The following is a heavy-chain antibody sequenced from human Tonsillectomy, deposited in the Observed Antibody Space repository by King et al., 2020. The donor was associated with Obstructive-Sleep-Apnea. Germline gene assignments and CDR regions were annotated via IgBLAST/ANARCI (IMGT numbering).Heavy chain of an antibody. CDR3: ARVYDFWSGYYYYGMDV. CDR1: GGSISSSNW. J-gene: IGHJ6*02. V-gene: IGHV4-4*02. D-gene: IGHD3-3*01. CDR2: IYHSGST. Sequence: QLQESGPGLVKPSGTLSLTCAVSGGSISSSNWWSWVRPPPGKGLEWIGEIYHSGSTNYNPSLKSRVTISVDKSKNQFSLKQSSVTAADTAVYYCARVYDFWSGYYYYGMDVWGQGTTVTVSS.